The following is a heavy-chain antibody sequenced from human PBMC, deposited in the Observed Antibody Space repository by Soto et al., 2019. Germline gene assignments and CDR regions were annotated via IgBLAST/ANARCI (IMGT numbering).Heavy chain of an antibody. CDR3: ARGLKQLVHRYYYYGMDV. J-gene: IGHJ6*02. D-gene: IGHD6-13*01. V-gene: IGHV4-34*01. CDR2: INHSGST. CDR1: GGSFSGYY. Sequence: SETLSLTCAVYGGSFSGYYWSWIRQPPGKGLEWIGEINHSGSTNYNLSLKSRVTISVDTSKNHFSLKLSSVTAADTAVYYCARGLKQLVHRYYYYGMDVWGQGTTVTVSS.